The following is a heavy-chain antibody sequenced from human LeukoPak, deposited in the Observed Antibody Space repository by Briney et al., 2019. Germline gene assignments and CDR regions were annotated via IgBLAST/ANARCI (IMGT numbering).Heavy chain of an antibody. J-gene: IGHJ4*02. V-gene: IGHV3-53*05. CDR2: LYPGGKT. D-gene: IGHD6-19*01. CDR3: TRNRVADTTEFAY. Sequence: GGSLRLSCAASGFTVSYDCVSWVRLAPGKGLEFVSALYPGGKTYYADSVKGRFTISSDTSKNTVDVQMTSLRTEDTAIYYCTRNRVADTTEFAYRGQGTRVTVSS. CDR1: GFTVSYDC.